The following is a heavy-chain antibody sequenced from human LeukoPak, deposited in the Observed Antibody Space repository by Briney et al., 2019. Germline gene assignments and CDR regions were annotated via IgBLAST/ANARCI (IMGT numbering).Heavy chain of an antibody. Sequence: GALVKVSCKASGGTFSSYTISWVRQAPGQGLEWMGRIIPILGIANYAQKFQGRVTITADKSTSTAYMELSSLRSEDTAVYYCASLEYSSSPGDYWGQGTLVTVSS. D-gene: IGHD6-6*01. J-gene: IGHJ4*02. CDR1: GGTFSSYT. CDR3: ASLEYSSSPGDY. CDR2: IIPILGIA. V-gene: IGHV1-69*02.